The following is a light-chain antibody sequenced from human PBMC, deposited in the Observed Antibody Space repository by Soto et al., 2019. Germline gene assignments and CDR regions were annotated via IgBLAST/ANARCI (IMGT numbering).Light chain of an antibody. CDR1: SSNIGSNT. CDR3: AAWYDSLNGQV. CDR2: SNN. V-gene: IGLV1-44*01. J-gene: IGLJ1*01. Sequence: QSVLTQPPSASGTPGQRITISCSGSSSNIGSNTVNWYRQLPGTAPKLLIYSNNQRPSAVPDRFSGSKSGTSASLAISGLQSEDEADYYCAAWYDSLNGQVFGTGTKVTVL.